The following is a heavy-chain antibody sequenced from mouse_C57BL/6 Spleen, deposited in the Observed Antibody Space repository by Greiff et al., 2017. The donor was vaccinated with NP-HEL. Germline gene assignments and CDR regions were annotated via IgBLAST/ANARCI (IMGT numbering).Heavy chain of an antibody. CDR2: ISDGGSYT. J-gene: IGHJ3*01. CDR1: GFTFSSYA. CDR3: ARDRDYDYLFAY. V-gene: IGHV5-4*01. D-gene: IGHD2-4*01. Sequence: EVKLVESGGGLVKPGGSLKLSCAASGFTFSSYAMSWVRQTPEKRLEWVATISDGGSYTYYPDNVKGRFTISRDNAKNNLYLQMSHLKSEDTAMYYCARDRDYDYLFAYWGQGTLVTVSA.